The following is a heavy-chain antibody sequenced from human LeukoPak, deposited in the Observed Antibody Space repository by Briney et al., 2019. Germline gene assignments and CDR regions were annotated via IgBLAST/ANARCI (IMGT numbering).Heavy chain of an antibody. CDR1: GFTFSRYA. D-gene: IGHD3/OR15-3a*01. CDR3: AKGRALWTYDFDS. V-gene: IGHV3-23*01. Sequence: GGSLRLSCAASGFTFSRYATTWVRRAPGKGLEWVSTIGDSGDKSYYPDSVKGRFTISRDLSKDTLFLEMHNLRAEDTAVYYCAKGRALWTYDFDSWGQGTLVTVSS. CDR2: IGDSGDKS. J-gene: IGHJ4*02.